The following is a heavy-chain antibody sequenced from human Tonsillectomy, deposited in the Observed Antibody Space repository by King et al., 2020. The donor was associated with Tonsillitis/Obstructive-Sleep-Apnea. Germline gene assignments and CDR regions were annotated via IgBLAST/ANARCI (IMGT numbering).Heavy chain of an antibody. CDR3: ARVLGGFSRCYYMDV. J-gene: IGHJ6*03. Sequence: VQLVESGGGLVQPGGSLRLSCAASGFTFSSYEMNWVRQTPGKGLEWVSYTSGSGGTIYYADSVRGRFTISRDDAKDSLYLLMNSLRAEDTAIYYCARVLGGFSRCYYMDVWGKGTTVTVSS. CDR2: TSGSGGTI. CDR1: GFTFSSYE. D-gene: IGHD3-16*01. V-gene: IGHV3-48*03.